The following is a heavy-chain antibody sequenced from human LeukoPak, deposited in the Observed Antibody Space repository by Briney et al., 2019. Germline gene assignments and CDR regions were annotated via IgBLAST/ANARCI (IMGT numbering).Heavy chain of an antibody. Sequence: SVTVSCKASGGTFSSYAISWVRQAPGQGLEWMGRIIPILGIANYAQKFQGRVTITADKSTSTAYMELSSLRSEDTAVYYCARARLQTYSGSKYEGIYHYYGMDVWGQGTTVTVS. CDR3: ARARLQTYSGSKYEGIYHYYGMDV. CDR2: IIPILGIA. J-gene: IGHJ6*02. D-gene: IGHD1-26*01. CDR1: GGTFSSYA. V-gene: IGHV1-69*04.